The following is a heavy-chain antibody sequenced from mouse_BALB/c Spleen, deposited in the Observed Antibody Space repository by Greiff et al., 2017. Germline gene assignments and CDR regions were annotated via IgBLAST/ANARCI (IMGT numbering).Heavy chain of an antibody. D-gene: IGHD2-3*01. CDR2: ISYSGST. CDR1: GYSITSDYA. V-gene: IGHV3-2*02. CDR3: ARCRWSSYYFDY. Sequence: EVQLVESGPGLVKPSQSLSLTCTVTGYSITSDYAWNWIRQFPGNKLEWMGYISYSGSTSYNPSLKSRISITRDTSKNQFFLQLNSVTTEDTATYYCARCRWSSYYFDYWGQGTTLTVSS. J-gene: IGHJ2*01.